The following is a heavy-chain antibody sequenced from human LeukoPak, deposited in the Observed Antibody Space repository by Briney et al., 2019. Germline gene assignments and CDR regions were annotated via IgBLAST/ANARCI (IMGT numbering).Heavy chain of an antibody. Sequence: GASVKVSCKASGGTFSSYAISWVRQAPGRGLEWMGGIIPIFGTANYAQKFQGRVTITADESTSTAYMELSSLRSEDTAVYYCARGQGQQLLDPFDYWGQGTLVTVSS. CDR3: ARGQGQQLLDPFDY. CDR1: GGTFSSYA. J-gene: IGHJ4*02. V-gene: IGHV1-69*01. D-gene: IGHD6-13*01. CDR2: IIPIFGTA.